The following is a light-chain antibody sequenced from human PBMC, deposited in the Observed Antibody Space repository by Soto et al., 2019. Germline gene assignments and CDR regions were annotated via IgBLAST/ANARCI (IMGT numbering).Light chain of an antibody. V-gene: IGKV3-15*01. J-gene: IGKJ5*01. CDR2: GAS. CDR3: QQYNNWPSIT. CDR1: QSVTSN. Sequence: EIVMTQSPATLSVSPGERATLSCRASQSVTSNLAWYQQKPGQAPRRLIYGASTRATGIPARFSGSGSGTHFTLTISSLQSEDFAIYYCQQYNNWPSITFGQGTRLEIK.